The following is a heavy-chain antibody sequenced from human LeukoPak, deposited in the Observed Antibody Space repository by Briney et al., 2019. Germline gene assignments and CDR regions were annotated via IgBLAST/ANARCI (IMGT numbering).Heavy chain of an antibody. J-gene: IGHJ4*02. CDR1: GFIFGSYG. D-gene: IGHD3-22*01. CDR3: ARDGSPYYDSSGYYRIFDY. Sequence: PGGSLRLSCGASGFIFGSYGMHWVRQAPGKGLEWVAVTWNDGKKIYYADSVKGRFTLSKDNSKNMLYLQMNSLRAEDTAVYYCARDGSPYYDSSGYYRIFDYWGQGTLVTVSS. CDR2: TWNDGKKI. V-gene: IGHV3-33*01.